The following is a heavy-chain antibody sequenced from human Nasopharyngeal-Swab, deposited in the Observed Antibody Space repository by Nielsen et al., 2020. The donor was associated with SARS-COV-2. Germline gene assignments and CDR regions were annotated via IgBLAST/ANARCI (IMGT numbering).Heavy chain of an antibody. D-gene: IGHD2-15*01. J-gene: IGHJ3*01. CDR2: INHSGST. Sequence: WIRQPPGKGLEWIGEINHSGSTNYNPSLKSRVTISVDTSKNQFSLKLSSVTAADTAVYYCAREISGGSSHDAFDVWGQGTTVTVSS. CDR3: AREISGGSSHDAFDV. V-gene: IGHV4-34*01.